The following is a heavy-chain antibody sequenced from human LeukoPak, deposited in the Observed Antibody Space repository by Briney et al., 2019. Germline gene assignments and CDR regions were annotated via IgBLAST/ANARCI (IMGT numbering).Heavy chain of an antibody. V-gene: IGHV1-2*02. CDR3: ARDKVRGVCDY. D-gene: IGHD3-10*01. J-gene: IGHJ4*02. CDR1: GYTCTGDY. CDR2: INPDGGGT. Sequence: ASVKVSCKASGYTCTGDYIHWLRQAPGQGLEWMGWINPDGGGTNYAQKFQGRVTLTRDTSISTAYMELSRLRSDDTAIYYCARDKVRGVCDYWGQGTLVTVSS.